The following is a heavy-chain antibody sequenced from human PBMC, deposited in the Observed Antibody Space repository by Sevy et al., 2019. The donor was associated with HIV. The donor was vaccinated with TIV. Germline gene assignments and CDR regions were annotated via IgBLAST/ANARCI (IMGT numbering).Heavy chain of an antibody. CDR3: ARRVAAAGQGNEYFQH. Sequence: SETLSLTCTVSGGSITDKKYYWAWIRQPPGKGLEWIGSISYGGSTYHNPSLQSRVTLSVDTCRNQFSLNLSSVTAADTAKYYCARRVAAAGQGNEYFQHWGRGTLVTVSS. CDR1: GGSITDKKYY. D-gene: IGHD6-13*01. V-gene: IGHV4-39*01. J-gene: IGHJ1*01. CDR2: ISYGGST.